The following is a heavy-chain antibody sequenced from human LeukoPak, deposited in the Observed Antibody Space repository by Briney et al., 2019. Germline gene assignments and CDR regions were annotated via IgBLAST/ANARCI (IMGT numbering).Heavy chain of an antibody. Sequence: SGGSLRLSCAASGFTFTDYYMSWIRQAPGKGLECVSYISSSSSYTSYADSVKGRFTISRDNAKNSLYLQMNSLRAEDTALYYCARSYCSGGSCSFFFDYWGQGTLVTVSS. D-gene: IGHD2-15*01. V-gene: IGHV3-11*03. CDR3: ARSYCSGGSCSFFFDY. J-gene: IGHJ4*02. CDR2: ISSSSSYT. CDR1: GFTFTDYY.